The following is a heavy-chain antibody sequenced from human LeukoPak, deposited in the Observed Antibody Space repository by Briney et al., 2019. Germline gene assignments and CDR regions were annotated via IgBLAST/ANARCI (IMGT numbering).Heavy chain of an antibody. CDR2: IYTSGST. Sequence: SETLSLTCTVSGGSISSYYWSWIRQPPGKGLEWIGYIYTSGSTNYNPSLKSRVTISVDTSKNQFSLKLSSVTAADTAVYYCARSQQNDYVWGSYRRFQYYFDYWGQGTLVTVSS. D-gene: IGHD3-16*02. J-gene: IGHJ4*02. CDR1: GGSISSYY. V-gene: IGHV4-4*09. CDR3: ARSQQNDYVWGSYRRFQYYFDY.